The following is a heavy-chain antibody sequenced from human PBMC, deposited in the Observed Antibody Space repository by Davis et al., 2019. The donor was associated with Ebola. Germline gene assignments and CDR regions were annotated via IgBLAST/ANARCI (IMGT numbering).Heavy chain of an antibody. D-gene: IGHD3-3*01. CDR1: GGSISSYY. CDR3: ARTLFLEWSFDI. Sequence: GSLRLSCTVSGGSISSYYWSWIRQPPGKRLEWIGYIYYSGSTNYNPSLKSRVTISVDTSKNQFSLKLSSVTAADTAVYYCARTLFLEWSFDIWGQGTMVTVSS. CDR2: IYYSGST. J-gene: IGHJ3*02. V-gene: IGHV4-59*01.